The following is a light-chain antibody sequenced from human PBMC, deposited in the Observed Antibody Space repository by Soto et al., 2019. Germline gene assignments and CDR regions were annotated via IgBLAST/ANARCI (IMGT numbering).Light chain of an antibody. V-gene: IGLV6-57*01. Sequence: NFMLTQPHSVSESPGKTVTISCTRSSGSIASNYVQWYQQRPGSSPTPVIYEDNQRTSVVPDRFSGSIDRSSNSASRTISGLKIEDAADNVFQSYDSSNQVFGGGTKLTV. CDR2: EDN. CDR3: QSYDSSNQV. J-gene: IGLJ2*01. CDR1: SGSIASNY.